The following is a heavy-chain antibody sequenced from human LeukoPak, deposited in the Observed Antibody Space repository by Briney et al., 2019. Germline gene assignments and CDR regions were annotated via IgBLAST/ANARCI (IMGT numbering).Heavy chain of an antibody. Sequence: SETLSLTCTVSGGSNSSYYWSWIRQPPGKGLEWIGYIYYSGSTNYNPSLKSRVTISVDTSKNQFSLKLSSVTAADTAVYYCARRSSWLKAFDIWGQGTMVTVSS. J-gene: IGHJ3*02. V-gene: IGHV4-59*08. CDR3: ARRSSWLKAFDI. CDR2: IYYSGST. D-gene: IGHD6-13*01. CDR1: GGSNSSYY.